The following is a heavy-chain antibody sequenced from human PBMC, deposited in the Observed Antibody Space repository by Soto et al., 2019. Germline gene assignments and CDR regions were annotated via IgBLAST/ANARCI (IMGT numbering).Heavy chain of an antibody. Sequence: SETLSLTCTVSGGSISSSSYYWGWIRQPPGKGLEWIGSIYYSGSTYYNPSLKSRVTISVDTSKNQFSLKLSSVTAADTAVYYCAGNEEAAAGFLFDYWGQGTLVTVS. J-gene: IGHJ4*02. CDR3: AGNEEAAAGFLFDY. CDR1: GGSISSSSYY. CDR2: IYYSGST. D-gene: IGHD6-13*01. V-gene: IGHV4-39*01.